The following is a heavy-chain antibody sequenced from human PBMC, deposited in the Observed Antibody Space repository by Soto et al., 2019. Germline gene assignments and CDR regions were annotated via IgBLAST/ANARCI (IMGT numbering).Heavy chain of an antibody. CDR2: IYYSGST. V-gene: IGHV4-59*01. D-gene: IGHD5-12*01. CDR1: GGYIRSYY. Sequence: ETLSLTCTVSGGYIRSYYWSWIRQPPGKGLEWIGYIYYSGSTNYNPSLKSRVTISVDTSKNQFSLKLSSVTAADTAVYYCARAKMATIDYWGQGTLVTVSS. CDR3: ARAKMATIDY. J-gene: IGHJ4*02.